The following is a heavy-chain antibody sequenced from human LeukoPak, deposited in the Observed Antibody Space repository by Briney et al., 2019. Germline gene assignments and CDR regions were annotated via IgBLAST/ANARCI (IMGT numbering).Heavy chain of an antibody. Sequence: GRSLRLSCTASGFTFGDYAMTWVRQAPGKGLECVGFIRSNYGGAEYAASVKGRFSISRDDSKSIAYLQMNSLKTEDTAVYYCTRWIGTSNLDYWGQGALVTVSS. CDR2: IRSNYGGA. CDR3: TRWIGTSNLDY. J-gene: IGHJ4*02. D-gene: IGHD1-14*01. CDR1: GFTFGDYA. V-gene: IGHV3-49*04.